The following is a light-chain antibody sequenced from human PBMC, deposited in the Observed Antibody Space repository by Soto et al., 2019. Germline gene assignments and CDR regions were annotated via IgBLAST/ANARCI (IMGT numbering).Light chain of an antibody. V-gene: IGKV1-5*03. CDR3: QQYNSYPFT. CDR1: QSISGW. Sequence: DIQITQSPSTLSASVGDRVTITCRASQSISGWLAWYQQKPGKAPNLLIYKASSLETGLPSRFSASGSGTEFTLSISSLQPDDFATYYCQQYNSYPFTFGPGTKVDIK. J-gene: IGKJ3*01. CDR2: KAS.